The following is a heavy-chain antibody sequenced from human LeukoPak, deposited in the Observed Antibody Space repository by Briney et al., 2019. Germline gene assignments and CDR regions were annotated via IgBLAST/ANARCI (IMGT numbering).Heavy chain of an antibody. CDR2: IYHSGST. CDR1: GGSISSTSYY. CDR3: ARDRAEWELAFDY. D-gene: IGHD1-26*01. Sequence: SETLSLTCTVSGGSISSTSYYWGWIRQPPGKGLEWIGSIYHSGSTYYNPSLKSRVTISVDTSKNQFSLKLSSVTAADTAVYYCARDRAEWELAFDYWGQGTLVTVSS. J-gene: IGHJ4*02. V-gene: IGHV4-39*07.